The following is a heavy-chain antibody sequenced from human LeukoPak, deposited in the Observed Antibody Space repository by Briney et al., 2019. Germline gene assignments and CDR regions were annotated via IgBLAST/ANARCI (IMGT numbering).Heavy chain of an antibody. J-gene: IGHJ4*02. CDR2: IRYDGSNK. CDR1: GFTFSSYG. Sequence: GGSLRLSCAASGFTFSSYGMHWVRQAPGKGLEWVAFIRYDGSNKYCADSVKGRFTISRDNSKNTLYLQMNSLRAEDPAVYYCAKDLTPDFLEHPPDYWGQGTLVTVSS. D-gene: IGHD2-15*01. CDR3: AKDLTPDFLEHPPDY. V-gene: IGHV3-30*02.